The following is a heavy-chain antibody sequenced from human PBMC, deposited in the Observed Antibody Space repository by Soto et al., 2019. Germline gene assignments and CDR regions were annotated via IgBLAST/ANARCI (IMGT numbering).Heavy chain of an antibody. CDR1: GFTFSSYG. CDR2: ISYDGSNK. Sequence: GGSLRLSCAASGFTFSSYGMHWVRHAPGKGLEWVAVISYDGSNKYYADSVKGRFTISRDHSKNTLYLQMNSLRAEDTAVYYCAKDMRFLAWLTYAMDVWGQGPTVTVSS. CDR3: AKDMRFLAWLTYAMDV. V-gene: IGHV3-30*18. D-gene: IGHD3-3*01. J-gene: IGHJ6*02.